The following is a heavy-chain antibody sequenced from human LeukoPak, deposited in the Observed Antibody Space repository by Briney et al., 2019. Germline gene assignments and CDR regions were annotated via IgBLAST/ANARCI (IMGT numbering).Heavy chain of an antibody. CDR3: ARELWFGEKNWIDP. J-gene: IGHJ5*02. D-gene: IGHD3-10*01. Sequence: SVKVSCKASGGTFSSYAISWVRQAPGQGLEWMGGIIPIFGTANYAQKFQGRVTITADESTSTAYMELSSLRSEDTAVYYCARELWFGEKNWIDPWGQGTLVTVSS. CDR2: IIPIFGTA. V-gene: IGHV1-69*13. CDR1: GGTFSSYA.